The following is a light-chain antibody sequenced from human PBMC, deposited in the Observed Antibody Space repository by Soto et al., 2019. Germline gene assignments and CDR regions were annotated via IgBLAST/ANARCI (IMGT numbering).Light chain of an antibody. V-gene: IGKV1-39*01. CDR2: AAS. CDR1: QSISSY. CDR3: QQSYSTPYT. J-gene: IGKJ2*01. Sequence: DLQMTQSPSSLSASVGDRVTITCRASQSISSYLNWYQQKPGKAPKLLIYAASSLQSGVPSRFSGSVSGTDFTLTNSSLQPEDFATYYCQQSYSTPYTFGQGTKLEIK.